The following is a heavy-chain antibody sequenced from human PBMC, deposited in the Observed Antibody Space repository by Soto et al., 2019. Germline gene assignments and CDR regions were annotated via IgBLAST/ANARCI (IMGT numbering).Heavy chain of an antibody. CDR3: ATELVVVAATIDFDAFDI. CDR2: IYYSGST. J-gene: IGHJ3*02. CDR1: GGSISSSSYY. V-gene: IGHV4-39*01. D-gene: IGHD2-15*01. Sequence: SETLSLTCTVSGGSISSSSYYWGWIRQPPGKGLEWIGSIYYSGSTYYNPSLKSRVTISVATSKNQFSLKLSSVTAADTAVYYCATELVVVAATIDFDAFDIWGQGTMVTVSS.